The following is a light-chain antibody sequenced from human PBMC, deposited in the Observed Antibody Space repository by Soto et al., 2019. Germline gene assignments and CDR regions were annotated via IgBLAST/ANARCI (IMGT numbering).Light chain of an antibody. V-gene: IGKV1-12*02. J-gene: IGKJ5*01. CDR2: GAS. CDR3: QQANSFPS. CDR1: QDVSNW. Sequence: DIQMTESPSSVSASVGDRVTITCRASQDVSNWLAWYQQKPGKAPKLLISGASSLQSGVPSRFSGSGSGTDFSLTNSSLQPEDFATYFCQQANSFPSFGQGTRLEIK.